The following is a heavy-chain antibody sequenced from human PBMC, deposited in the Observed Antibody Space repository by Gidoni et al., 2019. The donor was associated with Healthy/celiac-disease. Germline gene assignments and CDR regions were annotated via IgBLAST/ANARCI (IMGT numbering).Heavy chain of an antibody. CDR3: ASIAARRGSYYYYYMDV. Sequence: EVQLVESGGGLVQPGGSLRLSCAASGFTFSSYWMHWVRQAPGKGLVWVSRINSDGSSTSYADSVKGRFTISRDNAKNTLYLQMNSLRAEDTAVYYCASIAARRGSYYYYYMDVWGKGTTVTVSS. CDR2: INSDGSST. D-gene: IGHD6-6*01. CDR1: GFTFSSYW. V-gene: IGHV3-74*01. J-gene: IGHJ6*03.